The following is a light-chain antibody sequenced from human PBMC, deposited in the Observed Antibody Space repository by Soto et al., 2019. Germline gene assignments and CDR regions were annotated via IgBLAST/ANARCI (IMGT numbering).Light chain of an antibody. CDR2: DAS. CDR1: QSVSNY. V-gene: IGKV3-11*01. CDR3: QQRSSWPLLT. Sequence: EIVLTQSPATLSLSPGERATLSCRASQSVSNYLAWFQQKPGQAPRLLIYDASNRATGIPARFSGSGSGTDFTLTISSLEPEDFTVYYCQQRSSWPLLTFGGGTKVEI. J-gene: IGKJ4*01.